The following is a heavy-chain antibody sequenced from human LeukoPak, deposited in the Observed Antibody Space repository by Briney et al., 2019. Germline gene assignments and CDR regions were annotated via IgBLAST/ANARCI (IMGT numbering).Heavy chain of an antibody. D-gene: IGHD6-25*01. Sequence: GASVKVSCKASGGTFSSYAISWVRQAPGQGLEWMGIINPSGGSTTYAQKFQGRVTMTRDTSTSTVYMELSSLRSEDTAVYYCARGRGEDSFNSGPDYWGQGTLVTVSS. V-gene: IGHV1-46*01. CDR1: GGTFSSYA. CDR3: ARGRGEDSFNSGPDY. J-gene: IGHJ4*02. CDR2: INPSGGST.